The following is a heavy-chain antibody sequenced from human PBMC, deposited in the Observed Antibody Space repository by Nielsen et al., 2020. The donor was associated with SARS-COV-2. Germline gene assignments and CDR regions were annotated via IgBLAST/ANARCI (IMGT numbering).Heavy chain of an antibody. D-gene: IGHD2-15*01. CDR1: GYTFTSYG. CDR2: ISAYNGNT. J-gene: IGHJ4*02. CDR3: ARDGGGYCSGGSCHRTFDY. Sequence: ASVKVSCKASGYTFTSYGISWVRQAPGQGLEWMGWISAYNGNTNYAQKLQGRVTMTTDTSTSTAYMELRSLRSDDTAVYYCARDGGGYCSGGSCHRTFDYWGQGTLVTVSS. V-gene: IGHV1-18*01.